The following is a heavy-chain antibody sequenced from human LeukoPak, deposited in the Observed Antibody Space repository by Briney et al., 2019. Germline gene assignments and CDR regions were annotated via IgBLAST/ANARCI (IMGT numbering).Heavy chain of an antibody. J-gene: IGHJ4*02. V-gene: IGHV4-34*01. Sequence: SETLSLTCAVYGGSFSGYYWSWIRQPPGKGLEWIGEINHSGSTNYNPSLKSRVTISVDTSKNQFSLKLSSVTAADTAVYYCARAPKIFGVAHDYWGQGTLVTVSS. D-gene: IGHD3-3*01. CDR2: INHSGST. CDR3: ARAPKIFGVAHDY. CDR1: GGSFSGYY.